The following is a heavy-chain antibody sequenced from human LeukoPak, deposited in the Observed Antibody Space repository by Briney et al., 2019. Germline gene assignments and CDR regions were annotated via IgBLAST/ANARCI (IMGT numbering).Heavy chain of an antibody. J-gene: IGHJ4*02. CDR2: IYYSGST. D-gene: IGHD3-22*01. Sequence: SETLSLTFTVSGGSISSYYWSWIRQPPGKGLEWIGYIYYSGSTNYNPSLKSRVTISVDTSKNQFSLRLSSVTAADTAVYYCARQGWGISGYDYWGQGTLVTVSS. V-gene: IGHV4-59*08. CDR1: GGSISSYY. CDR3: ARQGWGISGYDY.